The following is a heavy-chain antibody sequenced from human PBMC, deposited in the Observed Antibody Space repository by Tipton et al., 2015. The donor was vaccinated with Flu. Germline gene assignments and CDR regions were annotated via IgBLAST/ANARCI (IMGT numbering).Heavy chain of an antibody. D-gene: IGHD3-10*01. V-gene: IGHV4-4*07. Sequence: TLSLTCTVSGGSFSDSYWSWIRQPAGKGLEWIGRIYTTGSTNYNPSLRSRVTISGDTSKNHFSVQLSSVTAADTAVYYCARSPSYSGSGVYPYYFDDWGQGTLVTVSS. CDR3: ARSPSYSGSGVYPYYFDD. J-gene: IGHJ4*02. CDR2: IYTTGST. CDR1: GGSFSDSY.